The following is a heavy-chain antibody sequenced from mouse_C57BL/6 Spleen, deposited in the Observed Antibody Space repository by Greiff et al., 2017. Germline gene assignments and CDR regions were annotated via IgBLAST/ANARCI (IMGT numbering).Heavy chain of an antibody. D-gene: IGHD4-1*01. J-gene: IGHJ4*01. CDR1: GYAFTNYL. Sequence: VQLQQSGAELVRPGTSVKVSCKASGYAFTNYLIEWVKQRPGQGLEWIGVLNPGSGGTNYNEKFKGKATLTADTSSSTAYMQLSSLTSEYSAVYFCARGDWGYAMDYWGQGTSVTVSS. V-gene: IGHV1-54*01. CDR3: ARGDWGYAMDY. CDR2: LNPGSGGT.